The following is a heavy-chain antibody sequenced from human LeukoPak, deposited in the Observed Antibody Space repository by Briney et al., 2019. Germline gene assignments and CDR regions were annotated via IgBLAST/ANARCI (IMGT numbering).Heavy chain of an antibody. Sequence: KPGGSLRLSCAASGFTFSSYSMDWVRQAPGKGLEWVSSISSSSSYIYYADSVKGRFTISRDNAKNSLYMHMAHLRAADPAVYHCAIYGSEPPAGYEILTGYDYYYGMDVWGQGTTVTVSS. J-gene: IGHJ6*02. CDR1: GFTFSSYS. V-gene: IGHV3-21*01. CDR3: AIYGSEPPAGYEILTGYDYYYGMDV. CDR2: ISSSSSYI. D-gene: IGHD3-9*01.